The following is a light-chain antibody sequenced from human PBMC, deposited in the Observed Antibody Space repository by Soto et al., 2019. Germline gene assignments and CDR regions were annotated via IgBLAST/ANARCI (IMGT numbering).Light chain of an antibody. CDR2: GAS. CDR1: QSISRW. V-gene: IGKV1-5*01. CDR3: LQHNSYPPT. Sequence: DIQMTQSPSTLSASVGDRVTITCRASQSISRWLAWYRQKPGRAPKLLIYGASSLQSGVPSRFSGTGSGTEFTLTISSLQPEDFATYYCLQHNSYPPTFGQGTRLEIK. J-gene: IGKJ5*01.